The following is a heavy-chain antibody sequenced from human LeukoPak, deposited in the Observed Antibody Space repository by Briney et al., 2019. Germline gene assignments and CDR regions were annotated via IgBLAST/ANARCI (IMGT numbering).Heavy chain of an antibody. CDR2: ISYDGSNK. CDR3: ARGSGYLETFDY. CDR1: GFIFSSYA. J-gene: IGHJ4*02. Sequence: GRSLRLSCAASGFIFSSYAMHWARQAPGKGLEWVAVISYDGSNKYYADSVKGRFTISRDNSRNTLYLQMNSLRAEDTAVYYCARGSGYLETFDYWGQGTLVTVSS. D-gene: IGHD3-22*01. V-gene: IGHV3-30*04.